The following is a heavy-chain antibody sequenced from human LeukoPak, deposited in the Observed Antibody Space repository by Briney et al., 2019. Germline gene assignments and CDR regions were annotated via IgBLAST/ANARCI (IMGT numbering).Heavy chain of an antibody. Sequence: ASVKVSCKASGYTFTSYGISWVRQAPGQGLEWMGWISAYNGNTNYAQKLQGRVTMTTDTSTSTAYMELRSLRSDDTAVYYCARDPRVVPAARDFWFDPRGQGTLVTVSS. CDR1: GYTFTSYG. J-gene: IGHJ5*02. D-gene: IGHD2-2*01. CDR2: ISAYNGNT. V-gene: IGHV1-18*01. CDR3: ARDPRVVPAARDFWFDP.